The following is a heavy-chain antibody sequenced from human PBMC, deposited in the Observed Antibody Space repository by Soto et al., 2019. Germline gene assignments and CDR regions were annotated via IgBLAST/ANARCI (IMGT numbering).Heavy chain of an antibody. CDR2: IGSTGVIT. V-gene: IGHV3-23*01. Sequence: EVQVLESGGGLVQPGGSLRLSCAASGFIFSSYAMNWVRQAPGKGLEWVSGIGSTGVITYYADSVKGRFTISRDNSKNMLYLHMDSLRAEDTAVYYCAKDPGVVAIHYFDYWGQGTLVTVSS. D-gene: IGHD5-12*01. CDR3: AKDPGVVAIHYFDY. J-gene: IGHJ4*02. CDR1: GFIFSSYA.